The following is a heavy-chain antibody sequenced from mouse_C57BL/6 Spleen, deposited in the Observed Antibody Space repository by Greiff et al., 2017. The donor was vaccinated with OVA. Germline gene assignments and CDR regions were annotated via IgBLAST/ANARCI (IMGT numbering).Heavy chain of an antibody. CDR3: ARQRLRPDYYAMDY. V-gene: IGHV1-36*01. J-gene: IGHJ4*01. D-gene: IGHD2-4*01. CDR2: VYPYNGGT. Sequence: VQLQQSGPVLVKPGPSVKISCKASGFKFTDYYMHWVKQSHGKSLEWIGLVYPYNGGTSYNQKFKGKATLTVDTSSSTAYMELNSLTSEDSAVYCCARQRLRPDYYAMDYWGQGTSVTVSS. CDR1: GFKFTDYY.